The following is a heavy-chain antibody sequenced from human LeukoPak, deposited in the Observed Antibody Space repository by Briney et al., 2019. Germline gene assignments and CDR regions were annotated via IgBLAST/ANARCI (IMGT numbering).Heavy chain of an antibody. CDR3: ARHAPYGYYYYCMDV. V-gene: IGHV4-34*01. CDR1: GGSFSGYY. Sequence: MPSETLSLTCAVYGGSFSGYYWSWIRQPPGKGLEWIGEINHSGSTNYNPSLKSRVTISVDTSKNQFSLKLSSVTAADTAVYYCARHAPYGYYYYCMDVWGKGTTVTISS. CDR2: INHSGST. J-gene: IGHJ6*03. D-gene: IGHD2-2*01.